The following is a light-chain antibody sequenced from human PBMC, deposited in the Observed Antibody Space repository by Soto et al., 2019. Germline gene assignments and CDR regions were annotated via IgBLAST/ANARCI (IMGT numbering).Light chain of an antibody. Sequence: DIQMTQSPPSLSASVGDRVTITCQASQGISNHLHWYQQKSGKAPKLLISDASNLQTGVPSRFGGSGFGTDFTFTISSLQPEDIATYYCQQSDDVPAITFGQGTRLEIK. CDR3: QQSDDVPAIT. CDR2: DAS. V-gene: IGKV1-33*01. J-gene: IGKJ5*01. CDR1: QGISNH.